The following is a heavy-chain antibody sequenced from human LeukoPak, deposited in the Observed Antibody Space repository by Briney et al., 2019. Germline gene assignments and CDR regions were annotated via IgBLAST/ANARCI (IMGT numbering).Heavy chain of an antibody. CDR3: ARDFGSDYDFWSSRNTGPFDP. Sequence: PSETLSLTCTVSGGSVSRGTQYWSWIRQPAGKGLEWIGRISTTGTTKYNPSLKSRVTMSMDTSENQFSLTLISVTAADTAVYFCARDFGSDYDFWSSRNTGPFDPWGQGTLVTVSS. CDR1: GGSVSRGTQY. D-gene: IGHD3-3*01. V-gene: IGHV4-61*02. CDR2: ISTTGTT. J-gene: IGHJ5*02.